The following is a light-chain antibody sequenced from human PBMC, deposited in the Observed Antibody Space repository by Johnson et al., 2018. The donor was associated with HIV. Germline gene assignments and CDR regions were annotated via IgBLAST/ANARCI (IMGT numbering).Light chain of an antibody. CDR3: GTWDSSLSAFYA. CDR2: DNN. Sequence: QSVLTQPPSVSAAPGQKVTISCSGSSSNIGNNYVSWYQQVPGTAPKLLIYDNNKRPSGIPDRFSGSKSGTSATLGITGLQTGDEADYYSGTWDSSLSAFYAFVTGTKVTVL. CDR1: SSNIGNNY. J-gene: IGLJ1*01. V-gene: IGLV1-51*01.